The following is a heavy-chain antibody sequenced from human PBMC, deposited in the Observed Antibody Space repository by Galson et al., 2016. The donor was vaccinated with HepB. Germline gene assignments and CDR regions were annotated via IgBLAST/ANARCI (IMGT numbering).Heavy chain of an antibody. D-gene: IGHD1-14*01. CDR3: ARDTSTRTWPTNWFDP. V-gene: IGHV3-30-3*01. J-gene: IGHJ5*02. Sequence: SLRLPCAASGFTFSRYAMHRVRQAPGKGLEWVALIAFDGSNEYYEDSVRGRFTISRDDSNNPLYSQMTSLRLEATAVYFFARDTSTRTWPTNWFDPWGQGTLVTVSS. CDR2: IAFDGSNE. CDR1: GFTFSRYA.